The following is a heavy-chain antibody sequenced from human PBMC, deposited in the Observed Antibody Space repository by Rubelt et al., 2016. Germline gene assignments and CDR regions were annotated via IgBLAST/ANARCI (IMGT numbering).Heavy chain of an antibody. J-gene: IGHJ4*02. CDR2: ITWRSGSI. D-gene: IGHD6-13*01. V-gene: IGHV3-9*01. CDR3: AGIAAVGTLVDY. Sequence: EVQLVESGGGLVQPGRSLRLPCVASGFSFDDYAMHWVRQAPGKGLEWVSGITWRSGSIGYADSVKGRFTISRDNAKNSLYLQMNSLSAEDTALYYCAGIAAVGTLVDYWGQGTLVTVSS. CDR1: GFSFDDYA.